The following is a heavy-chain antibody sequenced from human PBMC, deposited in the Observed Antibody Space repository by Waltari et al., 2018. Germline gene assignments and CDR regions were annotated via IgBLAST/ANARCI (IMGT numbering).Heavy chain of an antibody. V-gene: IGHV1-69*02. CDR2: LIPILGIA. J-gene: IGHJ4*02. CDR1: GGTFSSYT. CDR3: ARAGNYYDSSGYYYHFDY. Sequence: QVQLVQSGAEVKKPGSSVKVSCKASGGTFSSYTISWVRQAPGQGLEWMGRLIPILGIANYAQKFQGRVTITADKSTSTAYMELSSLRSEDTAVYYCARAGNYYDSSGYYYHFDYWGQGTLVTVSS. D-gene: IGHD3-22*01.